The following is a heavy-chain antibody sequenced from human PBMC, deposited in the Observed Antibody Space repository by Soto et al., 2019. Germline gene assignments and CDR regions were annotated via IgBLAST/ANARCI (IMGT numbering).Heavy chain of an antibody. Sequence: GSLRLSCAASGITFSSYEMNWLRQAPGKGLEWVSYISSSGTTKHYADSVKGRFTISRDNAKNSLYLQMNSLRAEDTAVYYCARDRGGWAFDYWGQGTLVTVSS. V-gene: IGHV3-48*03. CDR2: ISSSGTTK. CDR3: ARDRGGWAFDY. J-gene: IGHJ4*02. D-gene: IGHD6-19*01. CDR1: GITFSSYE.